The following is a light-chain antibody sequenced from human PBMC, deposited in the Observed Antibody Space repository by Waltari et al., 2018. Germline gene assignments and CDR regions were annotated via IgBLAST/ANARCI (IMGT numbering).Light chain of an antibody. CDR1: QSISSY. CDR2: DAS. Sequence: IVLTQSSVTLSLSPGESTTLPCRASQSISSYLAWHQQKPGQAPRLLIYDASNRATGIPARFSGSGSGTDFTLTISSLEPEDFAVYYCQQRSNGPWTFGQGTKVEIK. CDR3: QQRSNGPWT. V-gene: IGKV3-11*01. J-gene: IGKJ1*01.